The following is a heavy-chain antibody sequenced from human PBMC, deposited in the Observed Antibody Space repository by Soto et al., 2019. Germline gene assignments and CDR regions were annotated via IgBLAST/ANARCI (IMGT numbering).Heavy chain of an antibody. CDR2: IVADGTAL. CDR1: GFRFSHYG. D-gene: IGHD1-1*01. CDR3: ARDDDLTDNGLAH. Sequence: QVQLVESGGGVVQPGRSLRLSCAASGFRFSHYGMHWVRQAPGKGLEWLAVIVADGTALHYAESVRGRFTISRDNSKNTLYLQLFSLGAYDTAICFCARDDDLTDNGLAHWGQGTLVTVSS. V-gene: IGHV3-33*01. J-gene: IGHJ4*02.